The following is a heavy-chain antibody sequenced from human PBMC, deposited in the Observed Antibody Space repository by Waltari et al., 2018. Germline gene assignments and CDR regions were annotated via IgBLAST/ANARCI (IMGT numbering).Heavy chain of an antibody. CDR1: GYTFTHYA. CDR3: AREGGNGETGHYYNGLDV. J-gene: IGHJ6*02. CDR2: INTVNGKT. D-gene: IGHD4-17*01. V-gene: IGHV1-3*04. Sequence: QVQLVQSGAEVRKPGASVKVSCKASGYTFTHYALHWVRQAPGQRLEWMGWINTVNGKTKYLEKLQGRVTITRDTSESTVYMELSSLTSEDTAIYSCAREGGNGETGHYYNGLDVWGHGTTVTVSS.